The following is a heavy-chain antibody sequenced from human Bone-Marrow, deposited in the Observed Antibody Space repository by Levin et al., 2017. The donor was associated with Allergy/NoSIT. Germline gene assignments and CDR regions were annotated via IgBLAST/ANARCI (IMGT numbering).Heavy chain of an antibody. J-gene: IGHJ6*03. CDR1: GFTFSSYS. V-gene: IGHV3-21*01. Sequence: GGSLRLSCAASGFTFSSYSMNWVRQAPGKGLEWVSSISSSSSYIYYADSVKGRFTISRDNAKNSLYLQMNGLRAEDTAVYYCARRFVVVAASPYNYYYYMDVWGKGTTVTVSS. D-gene: IGHD2-15*01. CDR2: ISSSSSYI. CDR3: ARRFVVVAASPYNYYYYMDV.